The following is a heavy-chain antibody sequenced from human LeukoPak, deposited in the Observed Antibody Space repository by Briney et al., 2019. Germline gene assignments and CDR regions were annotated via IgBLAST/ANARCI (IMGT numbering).Heavy chain of an antibody. Sequence: SETLSLTCTVSGGSISSSNYYWGWIRQPPGKGLEWIGSIYYSGSTYYNLSLKSRVTISVDTSKIQFSLKLNSVTAADTAVYYCARHRDCSPSSRYTSWFDPWGQGTLVTVSS. V-gene: IGHV4-39*01. CDR3: ARHRDCSPSSRYTSWFDP. D-gene: IGHD2-2*02. CDR2: IYYSGST. CDR1: GGSISSSNYY. J-gene: IGHJ5*02.